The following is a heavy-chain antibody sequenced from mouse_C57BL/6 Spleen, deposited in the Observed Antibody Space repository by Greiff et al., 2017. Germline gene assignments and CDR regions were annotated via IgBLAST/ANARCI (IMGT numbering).Heavy chain of an antibody. CDR3: ARTGDWVAHWYFDV. CDR2: IWTGGGT. V-gene: IGHV2-9-1*01. CDR1: GFSLTSYA. Sequence: QVQLQQSGPGLVAPSQSLSITCTVSGFSLTSYAISWVRQPPGKGLEWLGVIWTGGGTNYNSALKSRLSISKDNSKSQVFLKMNSLQTDDTARYYCARTGDWVAHWYFDVWGTGTTVTVSS. J-gene: IGHJ1*03. D-gene: IGHD1-3*01.